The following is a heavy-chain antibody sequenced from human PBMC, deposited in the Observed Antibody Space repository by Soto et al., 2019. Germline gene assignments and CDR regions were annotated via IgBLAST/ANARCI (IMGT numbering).Heavy chain of an antibody. V-gene: IGHV1-18*01. CDR1: GYAFTTYG. CDR3: ARGRYGDY. D-gene: IGHD1-1*01. J-gene: IGHJ4*02. Sequence: QVHLVQSGAEVKKPGASVKVSCKGSGYAFTTYGITWVRQAPGQGLEWMGWISAHNGNTNYAQKLQGRVTVTRDTSPSTAYMALRSLRSDDPAVYYCARGRYGDYGGQGALVTVSS. CDR2: ISAHNGNT.